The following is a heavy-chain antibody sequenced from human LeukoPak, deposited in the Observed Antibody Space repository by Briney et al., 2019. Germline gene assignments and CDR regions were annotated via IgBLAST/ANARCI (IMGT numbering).Heavy chain of an antibody. CDR1: GGTFSSYA. Sequence: ASVKVSCKASGGTFSSYAISWVRQAPGQGLGWWGRFIPILGIANYAQKFQGRVTITADKSTSTAYMELSSLRSEDTAVYYCARVPGGYSYGSTAFDIWGQGTMVTVSS. CDR2: FIPILGIA. D-gene: IGHD5-18*01. V-gene: IGHV1-69*04. J-gene: IGHJ3*02. CDR3: ARVPGGYSYGSTAFDI.